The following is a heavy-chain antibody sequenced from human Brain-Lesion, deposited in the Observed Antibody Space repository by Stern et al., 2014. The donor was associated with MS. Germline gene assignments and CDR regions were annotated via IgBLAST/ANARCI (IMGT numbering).Heavy chain of an antibody. CDR3: ARDKEDTNMAFRYFDN. J-gene: IGHJ4*02. CDR2: IYTTGST. Sequence: QVQLGQSGPGLVKPSQTLSLTCTVSGGSVGSGSYDWSWIRQPAGKGLEWIGRIYTTGSTYYNPPLKGRVPISIDTSKNQFPLKRTSVTAADTAVYYCARDKEDTNMAFRYFDNWGQGTLVTVSS. V-gene: IGHV4-61*02. D-gene: IGHD5-18*01. CDR1: GGSVGSGSYD.